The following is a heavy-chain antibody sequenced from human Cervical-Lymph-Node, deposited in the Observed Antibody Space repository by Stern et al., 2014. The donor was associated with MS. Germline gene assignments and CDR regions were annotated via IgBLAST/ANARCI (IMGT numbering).Heavy chain of an antibody. J-gene: IGHJ4*02. Sequence: EMPLVESGGGLVQPGGSLKLSCAASGILFSGASMHWVRQPSGKGLEWIGRIRSKSNAYTATYTASVKGRFTISRDDSKSTAYLQLNSLKTEDTAVYYCVSDGSGWRNWGQGTLVTVSS. CDR1: GILFSGAS. CDR3: VSDGSGWRN. D-gene: IGHD3-10*01. CDR2: IRSKSNAYTA. V-gene: IGHV3-73*01.